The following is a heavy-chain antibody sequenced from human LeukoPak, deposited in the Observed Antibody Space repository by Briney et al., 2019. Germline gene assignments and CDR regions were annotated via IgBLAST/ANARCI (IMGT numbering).Heavy chain of an antibody. V-gene: IGHV4-34*01. J-gene: IGHJ3*02. CDR2: VNHSGGS. CDR1: GGSFSDYY. D-gene: IGHD3-3*01. CDR3: ASFRVRHAFDI. Sequence: SETLSLTCAVYGGSFSDYYWSWIRQPPGKGLEWIGEVNHSGGSNYNPSLKSRVTISVDTSKNQFSLKLSSVTAADTAVYYCASFRVRHAFDIWGQGTMVTVSS.